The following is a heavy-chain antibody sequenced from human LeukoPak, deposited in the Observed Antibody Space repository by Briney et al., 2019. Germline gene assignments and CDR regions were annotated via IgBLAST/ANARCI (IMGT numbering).Heavy chain of an antibody. J-gene: IGHJ3*02. CDR3: ARDGTGYSSSWYGNAFDI. V-gene: IGHV1-18*01. CDR1: GYTFTSYG. D-gene: IGHD6-13*01. CDR2: ISAYNGNT. Sequence: GASVKVSCKASGYTFTSYGISWVRQAPGQGLEWMGWISAYNGNTNYAQKLQGRVTMTTDTSTSTAYMELRSLRSDDTAVYYCARDGTGYSSSWYGNAFDIWGQGTMVTVSS.